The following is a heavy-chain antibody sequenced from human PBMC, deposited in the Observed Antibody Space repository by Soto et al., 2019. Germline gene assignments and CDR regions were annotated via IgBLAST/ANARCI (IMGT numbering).Heavy chain of an antibody. CDR3: ARDAGGLRFSCMDV. V-gene: IGHV3-11*01. D-gene: IGHD3-3*01. J-gene: IGHJ6*04. Sequence: PGGSLILSSAASGCTFSDYYMSWIRQAPGKGLEWASFISSSGSTIYYADSVKGRFTISRDNAKNSLYLKMNSLRAEDTVVYYCARDAGGLRFSCMDVWGKGNTVTVHS. CDR1: GCTFSDYY. CDR2: ISSSGSTI.